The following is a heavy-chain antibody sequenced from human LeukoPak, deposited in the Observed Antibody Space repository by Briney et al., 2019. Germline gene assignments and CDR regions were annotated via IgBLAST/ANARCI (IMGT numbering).Heavy chain of an antibody. D-gene: IGHD3-16*01. J-gene: IGHJ6*03. V-gene: IGHV4-59*01. CDR1: GGSISSYY. CDR2: IYYSGST. Sequence: PSETLSHTCTVSGGSISSYYWSWIRQPPGKGLEWIGYIYYSGSTNYNPSLKSRVTISVDTSKNQFSLKLSSVTAADTAVYYCARVIYDYAREAYYYYYMDVRGKGTTVTISS. CDR3: ARVIYDYAREAYYYYYMDV.